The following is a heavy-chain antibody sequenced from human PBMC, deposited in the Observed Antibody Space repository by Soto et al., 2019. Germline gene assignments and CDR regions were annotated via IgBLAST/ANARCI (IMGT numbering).Heavy chain of an antibody. D-gene: IGHD3-10*01. Sequence: EVQLVESGGGLVQPGGSLRLSCAASGFTFSGSWMHWVRQAPGKGLDWVSRINGDGSGTSYADFVKGRFTISRDDAKNTRCLKMNGLSAEDTAVYYCARGIFGSGTANDYWGQGTLVTVSS. CDR3: ARGIFGSGTANDY. CDR1: GFTFSGSW. CDR2: INGDGSGT. J-gene: IGHJ4*02. V-gene: IGHV3-74*01.